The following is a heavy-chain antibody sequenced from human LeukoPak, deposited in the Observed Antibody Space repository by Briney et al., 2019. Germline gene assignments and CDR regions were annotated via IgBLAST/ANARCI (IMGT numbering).Heavy chain of an antibody. V-gene: IGHV4-39*01. J-gene: IGHJ5*02. Sequence: KPSETLSLTCTVSGGSISSSSYYWGWIRQPPGKGLEWIGSIYYSGSTYYNPSLKSRVTISVDTSKNQFSLKLSSVTAADTAVYYCARRKYSSGYYSEDWFDPWGQGTLVTVSS. CDR2: IYYSGST. CDR1: GGSISSSSYY. D-gene: IGHD3-22*01. CDR3: ARRKYSSGYYSEDWFDP.